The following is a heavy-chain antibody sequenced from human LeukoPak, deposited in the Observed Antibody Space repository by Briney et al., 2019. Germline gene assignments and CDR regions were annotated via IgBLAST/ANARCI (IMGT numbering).Heavy chain of an antibody. Sequence: GESLRISCKGSGYTSTTYWIGWVRQMPGKGLEWMGIIYLGDSDTRYSPSFQGQVTISADKSINTAYLQWSSLKASDTAMYYCVRHRNWNYDYWGQGTLVTVSS. CDR1: GYTSTTYW. CDR3: VRHRNWNYDY. V-gene: IGHV5-51*01. CDR2: IYLGDSDT. D-gene: IGHD1-1*01. J-gene: IGHJ4*02.